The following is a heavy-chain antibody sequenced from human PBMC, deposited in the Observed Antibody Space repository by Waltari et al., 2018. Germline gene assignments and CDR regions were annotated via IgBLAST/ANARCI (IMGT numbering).Heavy chain of an antibody. CDR2: INHSGST. V-gene: IGHV4-34*01. D-gene: IGHD6-19*01. J-gene: IGHJ5*02. CDR1: GGSFSGYY. CDR3: ASSGRYNWFDP. Sequence: QVQLQQWGAGLLKPSETLSLTCAVYGGSFSGYYWSWIRQPPGKGLEWVGEINHSGSTNYNPSLKMRVTISVDTSKTQFSLKLSSVTAADTAVYYCASSGRYNWFDPWGQGTLVTVAS.